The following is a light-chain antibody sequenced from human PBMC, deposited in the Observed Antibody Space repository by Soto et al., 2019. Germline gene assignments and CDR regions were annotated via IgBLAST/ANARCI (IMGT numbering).Light chain of an antibody. CDR1: QGISSY. V-gene: IGKV1-9*01. CDR2: VAS. J-gene: IGKJ4*01. CDR3: QQLNSYPLT. Sequence: IPLTQSPSSLSASVGDRVTITCRASQGISSYLAWYQQKPGKAPELLIYVASTLQSGVPSRFSGSGSGTDFTLTISSLQPEDFATYYCQQLNSYPLTFGGGTKVEIK.